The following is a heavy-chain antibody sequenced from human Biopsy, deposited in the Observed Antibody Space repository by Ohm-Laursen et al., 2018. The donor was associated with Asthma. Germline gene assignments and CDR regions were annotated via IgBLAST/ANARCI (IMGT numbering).Heavy chain of an antibody. CDR1: GFTFRSYA. V-gene: IGHV3-30-3*01. J-gene: IGHJ4*02. CDR2: GGSYYDRGLK. CDR3: ARDVMEWYLPAFDF. D-gene: IGHD3-3*01. Sequence: SLRLSCAASGFTFRSYAMHWVRQAPGKGLEWVAVGGSYYDRGLKYYADSVDGRFTVSRDDSKNTLYLQMNSLRPDDTAVYYCARDVMEWYLPAFDFWGQGTLVTVSS.